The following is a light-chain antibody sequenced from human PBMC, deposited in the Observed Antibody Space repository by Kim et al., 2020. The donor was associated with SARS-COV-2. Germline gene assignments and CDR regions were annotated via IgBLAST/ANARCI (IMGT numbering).Light chain of an antibody. Sequence: PGQRATLSCRASQGVGSNLPWYQQKPGQAPRLLISGTSTRATGIPDRFSGSGSGTEFTLTISSLQSEDFAVYYCQQYNNWPPITFGQGTRLEIK. CDR1: QGVGSN. CDR2: GTS. CDR3: QQYNNWPPIT. V-gene: IGKV3-15*01. J-gene: IGKJ5*01.